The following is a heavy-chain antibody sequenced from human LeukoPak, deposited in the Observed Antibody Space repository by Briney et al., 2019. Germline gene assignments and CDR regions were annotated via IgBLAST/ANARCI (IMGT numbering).Heavy chain of an antibody. CDR3: ASASYYYDSSASDAFDI. J-gene: IGHJ3*02. Sequence: SETLSLTCTVSGGSISSYYWSWIRQPPGKGLEWIGYIYYSGGTNYNPSLKSRVTISVDTSKNQFSLKLSSVTAADTAVYYCASASYYYDSSASDAFDIWGQGTMVTVSS. CDR2: IYYSGGT. V-gene: IGHV4-59*01. CDR1: GGSISSYY. D-gene: IGHD3-22*01.